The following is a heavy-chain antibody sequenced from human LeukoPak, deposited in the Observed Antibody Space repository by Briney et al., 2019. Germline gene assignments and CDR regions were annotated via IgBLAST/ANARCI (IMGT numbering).Heavy chain of an antibody. CDR2: IYTSGST. V-gene: IGHV4-4*07. CDR1: GGSISSYD. CDR3: ARGSPGILPTYYFDH. Sequence: PSETLSLTCTVSGGSISSYDWSWIRQPAGKGLEWIGRIYTSGSTNYNPSLKSRVTMSVDTSKNQFSLKLSSVTASDTAAYSCARGSPGILPTYYFDHWGQGTLVTVSS. J-gene: IGHJ4*02. D-gene: IGHD6-13*01.